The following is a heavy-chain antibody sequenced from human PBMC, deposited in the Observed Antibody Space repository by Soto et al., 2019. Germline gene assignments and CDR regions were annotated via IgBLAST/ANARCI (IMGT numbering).Heavy chain of an antibody. CDR2: LSDSGSTT. CDR3: AMLGRWTNFDF. V-gene: IGHV3-23*01. D-gene: IGHD2-15*01. J-gene: IGHJ4*02. Sequence: EVPLLESGGDLVQPGGSLRLSCAASGFTFNTHAMSWVRQAPGKGLEWVSALSDSGSTTYYADSVKGRFTISRDNSKNTMSLQMNSLTAADTAIYYCAMLGRWTNFDFWGQGTLVTVSS. CDR1: GFTFNTHA.